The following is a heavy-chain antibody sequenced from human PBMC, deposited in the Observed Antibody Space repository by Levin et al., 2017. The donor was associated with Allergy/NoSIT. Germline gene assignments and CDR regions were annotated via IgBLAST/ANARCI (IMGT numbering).Heavy chain of an antibody. CDR2: IYDSSGST. Sequence: GSLRLSCTVSGGSISTYHWSWIRQPPGKGLEWIGYIYDSSGSTNYNPSLKSRVTISVDTSKNQFSLKLSSVTAADTAVYYCARDRAIVTTNAIYDYGMDVWGQGTTVTVSS. CDR1: GGSISTYH. D-gene: IGHD5-12*01. CDR3: ARDRAIVTTNAIYDYGMDV. J-gene: IGHJ6*02. V-gene: IGHV4-59*01.